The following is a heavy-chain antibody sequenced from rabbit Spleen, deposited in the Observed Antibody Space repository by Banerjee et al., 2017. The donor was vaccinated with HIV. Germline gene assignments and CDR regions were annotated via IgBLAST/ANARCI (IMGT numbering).Heavy chain of an antibody. V-gene: IGHV1S45*01. CDR3: ARALATMTMMITPFNL. D-gene: IGHD2-1*01. CDR1: GFSFSNKAV. J-gene: IGHJ4*01. Sequence: VQLEESGGGRGKPEGSRTLTCKASGFSFSNKAVMRYVRQAPGKGLEWIGGINTNSAFSYFANWAKGRFTISKTSSTTVTLQMTSLTAADTATYFCARALATMTMMITPFNLWGPGTLVTVS. CDR2: INTNSAFS.